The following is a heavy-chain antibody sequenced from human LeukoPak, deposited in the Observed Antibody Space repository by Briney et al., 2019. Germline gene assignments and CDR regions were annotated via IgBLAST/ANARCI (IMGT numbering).Heavy chain of an antibody. CDR2: INSDGSST. CDR1: GFTFSSYW. D-gene: IGHD3-10*01. J-gene: IGHJ3*02. V-gene: IGHV3-74*01. CDR3: GRENRGAFDI. Sequence: GGSLRLSRAASGFTFSSYWMHWVRQAPGKGLVWVSRINSDGSSTSNADSVKGRFTISRDNGKNTLYLQMNSLRAEDTAMYYCGRENRGAFDIWGQGTMVAVSS.